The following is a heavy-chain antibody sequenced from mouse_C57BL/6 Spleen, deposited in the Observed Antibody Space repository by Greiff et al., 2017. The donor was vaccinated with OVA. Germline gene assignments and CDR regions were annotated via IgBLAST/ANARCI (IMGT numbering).Heavy chain of an antibody. CDR2: IYPGSGST. D-gene: IGHD3-2*02. J-gene: IGHJ3*01. V-gene: IGHV1-55*01. CDR3: ARGGDSSGLSFAY. Sequence: VQLQQPGAELVKPGASVKMSCKASGYTFTSYWITWVKQRPGQGLEWIGDIYPGSGSTNYNEKFKSKATLTVDTSSSTAYMQLSSLTSEDSAVYYCARGGDSSGLSFAYWGQGTLVTVSA. CDR1: GYTFTSYW.